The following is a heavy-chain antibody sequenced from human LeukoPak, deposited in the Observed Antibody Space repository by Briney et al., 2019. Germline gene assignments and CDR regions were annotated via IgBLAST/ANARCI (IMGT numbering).Heavy chain of an antibody. CDR3: ARDYPRGRVVPAAHLYGMDV. D-gene: IGHD2-2*01. V-gene: IGHV3-30-3*01. J-gene: IGHJ6*02. CDR2: ISYDGSNK. CDR1: GFTFSSYA. Sequence: GGSLRLSCAASGFTFSSYAIHWVRQAPGKGLEWVAVISYDGSNKYYADSVKGRFTISRDNSKNTLYLQMNSLRAEDTAVYYCARDYPRGRVVPAAHLYGMDVWGQGTTVTVSS.